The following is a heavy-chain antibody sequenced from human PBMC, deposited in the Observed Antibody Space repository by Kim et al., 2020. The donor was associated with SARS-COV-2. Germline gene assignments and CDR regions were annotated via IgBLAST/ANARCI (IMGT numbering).Heavy chain of an antibody. CDR2: IYYSGST. CDR1: GGSISSSSYY. V-gene: IGHV4-39*01. D-gene: IGHD6-13*01. CDR3: ARPLIAAAGIFDY. J-gene: IGHJ4*02. Sequence: SETLSLTCTVSGGSISSSSYYWGWIRQPPGKGLEWIGSIYYSGSTYYNPSLKSRVTISVDTSKNQFSLKLSSVTAADTAVYYCARPLIAAAGIFDYWGQGTLVTVSS.